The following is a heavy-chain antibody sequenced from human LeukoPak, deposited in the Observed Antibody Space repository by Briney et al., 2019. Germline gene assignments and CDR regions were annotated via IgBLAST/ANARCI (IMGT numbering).Heavy chain of an antibody. D-gene: IGHD3-10*01. J-gene: IGHJ5*02. CDR3: ARQRKTYYYGSGSYTSNWFDP. V-gene: IGHV5-51*01. CDR2: TYPGDSDT. Sequence: GESLQISCKGSGYSFTSYWIGWVRQLPGKGLEWMGITYPGDSDTRYSPSFQGQVTISADKSISTAYLQWSSLKASDTAMYYCARQRKTYYYGSGSYTSNWFDPWGQGTLVTVSS. CDR1: GYSFTSYW.